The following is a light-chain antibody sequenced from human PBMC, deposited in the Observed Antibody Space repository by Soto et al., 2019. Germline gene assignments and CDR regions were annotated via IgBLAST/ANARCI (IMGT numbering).Light chain of an antibody. J-gene: IGLJ1*01. CDR2: YVD. Sequence: QYALTQPASVSGSPGQSITISCTGTSRDVGAYDYVSWYLQYPDKAPQLLIYYVDHRPSGVSSRFSGSKSGNTASLTISGLQAEDEGDYYCFSYAYGSSYFFGTGTKLTVL. CDR3: FSYAYGSSYF. CDR1: SRDVGAYDY. V-gene: IGLV2-14*03.